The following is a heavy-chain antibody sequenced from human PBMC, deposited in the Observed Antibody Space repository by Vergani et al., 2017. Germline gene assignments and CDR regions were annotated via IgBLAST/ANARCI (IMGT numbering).Heavy chain of an antibody. CDR2: IHTRGST. D-gene: IGHD2-15*01. CDR1: GGSPNSHNYY. Sequence: QVQLQESGPGLVKPSQTLSLTCTVSGGSPNSHNYYWSWIRQPAGKGLEWIGRIHTRGSTNYNPSLKSRVTMSEDTSKHQFSLNLTSVTAADTAVYFCARGSCLGGSCYKPLFDYWGQGILVTVSS. V-gene: IGHV4-61*02. J-gene: IGHJ4*02. CDR3: ARGSCLGGSCYKPLFDY.